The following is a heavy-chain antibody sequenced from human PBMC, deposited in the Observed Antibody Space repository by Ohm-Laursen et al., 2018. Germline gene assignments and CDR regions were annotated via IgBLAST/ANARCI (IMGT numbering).Heavy chain of an antibody. J-gene: IGHJ4*02. CDR3: ARDLGPMAFDY. V-gene: IGHV4-59*01. CDR1: GGSISSYY. CDR2: IYYSGST. Sequence: SDTLSLTCTVSGGSISSYYWSWIRQPPGKGLEWIGYIYYSGSTNYNPSLKSRVTISVDTSKNQFSLKLSSVTAADTAVYYCARDLGPMAFDYWGQGTLVTVSS. D-gene: IGHD3-10*01.